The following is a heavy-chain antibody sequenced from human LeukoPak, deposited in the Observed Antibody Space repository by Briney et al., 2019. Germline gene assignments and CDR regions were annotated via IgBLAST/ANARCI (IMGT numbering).Heavy chain of an antibody. CDR1: GFTFGDYA. CDR3: TRDLRDPHDY. CDR2: IRSKAYGGTT. Sequence: PGGSLRLSCTASGFTFGDYAMSWVRQAPGKGLEGVGFIRSKAYGGTTEYAASVKGRFTISRDDSKSIAYLQMNSLKTEDTAVYYCTRDLRDPHDYWGQGTLVTVSS. V-gene: IGHV3-49*04. J-gene: IGHJ4*02.